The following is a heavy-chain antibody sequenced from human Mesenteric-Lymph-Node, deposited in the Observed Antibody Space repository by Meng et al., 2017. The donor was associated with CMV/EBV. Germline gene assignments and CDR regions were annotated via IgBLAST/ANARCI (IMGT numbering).Heavy chain of an antibody. CDR3: ARASITYSSSWRGLDY. CDR1: GFTFNSYA. V-gene: IGHV3-30*04. Sequence: GGSLRLSCAASGFTFNSYAFHWVRQAPGQGLEWVAVISYDGSNKYYADSVKGRFTISRDDSKRALNLQMNNLRAEDTAVYYCARASITYSSSWRGLDYWGQGTLVTVSS. J-gene: IGHJ4*02. D-gene: IGHD6-13*01. CDR2: ISYDGSNK.